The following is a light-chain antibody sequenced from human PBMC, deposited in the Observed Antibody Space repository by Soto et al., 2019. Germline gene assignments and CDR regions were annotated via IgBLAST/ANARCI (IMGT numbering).Light chain of an antibody. Sequence: DIVLTQSPLYLPVTPGEPASISCRSSQSLLHTNGYNYLDWYVQKPGQSPQLLIYLGSNRASGLPDRFSGSGSGTDFTLKISRVEAEDVGVYYCMQPLQSLTFCGGTKVDIK. CDR3: MQPLQSLT. CDR2: LGS. J-gene: IGKJ4*01. V-gene: IGKV2-28*01. CDR1: QSLLHTNGYNY.